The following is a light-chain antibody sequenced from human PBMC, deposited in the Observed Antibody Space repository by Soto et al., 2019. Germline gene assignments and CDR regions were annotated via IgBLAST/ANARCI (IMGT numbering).Light chain of an antibody. CDR3: QSYDSSLITYV. Sequence: QSVLTQPPSVSGPPGQRVTISCTGSSSNIGAGYDVHWYQRLPGTAPKLLIYGNTNRPSGVPDRFSGSKSDTSASLAIAGLQAEDEADYYCQSYDSSLITYVFGTGTKVTVL. J-gene: IGLJ1*01. CDR1: SSNIGAGYD. CDR2: GNT. V-gene: IGLV1-40*01.